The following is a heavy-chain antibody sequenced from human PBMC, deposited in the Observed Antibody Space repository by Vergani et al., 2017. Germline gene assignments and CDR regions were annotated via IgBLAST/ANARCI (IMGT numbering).Heavy chain of an antibody. CDR3: AGPLAVVAGNVDY. CDR2: ISSSSSTI. J-gene: IGHJ4*02. V-gene: IGHV3-48*01. Sequence: EVQLVESGGGLVQPGGSLRLSCAASGFTFSSYSMNWVRQAPGKGLEWVSYISSSSSTIYYADSVKGRFTISRDNAKNSLYLQMNSLRAEDTAVYYCAGPLAVVAGNVDYWGQGTLVTVSS. D-gene: IGHD2-15*01. CDR1: GFTFSSYS.